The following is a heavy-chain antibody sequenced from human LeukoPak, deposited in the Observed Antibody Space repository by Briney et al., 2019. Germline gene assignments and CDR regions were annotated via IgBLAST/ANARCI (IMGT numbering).Heavy chain of an antibody. V-gene: IGHV1-2*02. J-gene: IGHJ4*02. Sequence: ASVKVSCKASGYTFTDYYMHWVRQAPGQGLEWMGWINPDSGGTNYAQKFQGRVTMTRDTSITTAYMELPTLTSDDTAVYYCARGSSSPVPNFDYWGQGTLVTVSS. CDR2: INPDSGGT. CDR1: GYTFTDYY. D-gene: IGHD6-13*01. CDR3: ARGSSSPVPNFDY.